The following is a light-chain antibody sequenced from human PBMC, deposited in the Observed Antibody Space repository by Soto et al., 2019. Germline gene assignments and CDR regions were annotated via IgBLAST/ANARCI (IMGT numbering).Light chain of an antibody. J-gene: IGLJ1*01. CDR1: SSDFGIYNS. CDR3: SSFTSSSSYV. V-gene: IGLV2-14*01. CDR2: DVS. Sequence: QSVLTQPASVSGSPGQSITLLCTGTSSDFGIYNSVSWYQRHPGKAPKLMIHDVSNRPSGVSSRFSGSRSGNTASLTISGLQAEDEADYSCSSFTSSSSYVFRPGTKVTVL.